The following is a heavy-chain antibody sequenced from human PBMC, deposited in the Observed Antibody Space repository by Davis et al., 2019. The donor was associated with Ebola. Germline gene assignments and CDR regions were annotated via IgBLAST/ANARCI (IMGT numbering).Heavy chain of an antibody. CDR1: GGSISSGDCY. CDR3: ARGKDYDFWSGYLNWFDP. D-gene: IGHD3-3*01. CDR2: IHYSGST. Sequence: SETLSLTCTVSGGSISSGDCYWSWIRQPPGKGLEWIGYIHYSGSTYYNPSLKSRVTISVDTSKNQFSLKLSSVTAADTAVYYCARGKDYDFWSGYLNWFDPWGQGTLVTVSS. J-gene: IGHJ5*02. V-gene: IGHV4-30-4*01.